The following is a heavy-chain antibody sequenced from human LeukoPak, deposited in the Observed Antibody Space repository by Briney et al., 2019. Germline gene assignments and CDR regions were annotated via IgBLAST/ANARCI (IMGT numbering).Heavy chain of an antibody. CDR2: IYPGDSDT. J-gene: IGHJ6*02. CDR1: GYSFTSYW. Sequence: GESLKISCKGSGYSFTSYWIGWVRQMPGKGLEWMGIIYPGDSDTRYSPSFQGQVTISADKSISTAYLQWSSPKASDTAMYYCARVLDYYDSSGYYSVMDVWGQGTAVTASS. V-gene: IGHV5-51*01. D-gene: IGHD3-22*01. CDR3: ARVLDYYDSSGYYSVMDV.